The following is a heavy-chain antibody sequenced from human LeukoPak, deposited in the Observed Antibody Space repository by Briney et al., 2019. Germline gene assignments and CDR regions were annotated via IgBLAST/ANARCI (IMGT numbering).Heavy chain of an antibody. V-gene: IGHV4-61*02. Sequence: PSETLSLTCTVSVGSISSGSYYWSWIRQPAGKGLEWIGRIYTSGSTNYNPSLKSRVTISVDTSKNQFSLKLSSVTAADTAVYYCARAGYCSSTSCYWYYYYYMDVWGKGTTVTVSS. J-gene: IGHJ6*03. CDR1: VGSISSGSYY. D-gene: IGHD2-2*01. CDR2: IYTSGST. CDR3: ARAGYCSSTSCYWYYYYYMDV.